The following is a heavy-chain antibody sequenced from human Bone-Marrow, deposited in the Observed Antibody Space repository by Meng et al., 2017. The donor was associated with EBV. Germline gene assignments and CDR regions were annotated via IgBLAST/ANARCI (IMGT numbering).Heavy chain of an antibody. Sequence: EVQLVESGGGLVKPGGSLRLCCAASGFTFSSYTMNWVRQAPGKGLEWVSSISTSSSYIYYADSVKGRFNISRDNAKNSLYLQMNSLRAEDTAVYYCARVRGGYGDYDYWGRGTLVTVSS. CDR3: ARVRGGYGDYDY. CDR2: ISTSSSYI. J-gene: IGHJ4*02. D-gene: IGHD4-17*01. CDR1: GFTFSSYT. V-gene: IGHV3-21*01.